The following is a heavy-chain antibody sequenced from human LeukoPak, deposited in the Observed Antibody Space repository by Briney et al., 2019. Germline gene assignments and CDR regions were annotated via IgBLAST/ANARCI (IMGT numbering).Heavy chain of an antibody. J-gene: IGHJ6*03. CDR2: ISGSGGST. CDR3: AKNSGHYDFWSGYSDYYYYMDV. CDR1: GFTFSSYS. V-gene: IGHV3-23*01. Sequence: GGSLRLSCAASGFTFSSYSMNWVRQAPGKGLEWVSAISGSGGSTYYADSVKGRFTISRDNSKNTLYLQMNSLRAEDTAVYYCAKNSGHYDFWSGYSDYYYYMDVWGKGTTVTVSS. D-gene: IGHD3-3*01.